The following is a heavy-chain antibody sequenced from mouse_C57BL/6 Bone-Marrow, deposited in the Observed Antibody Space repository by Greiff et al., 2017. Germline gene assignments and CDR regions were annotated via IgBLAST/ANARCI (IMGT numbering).Heavy chain of an antibody. Sequence: ESGPGLVKPSQSLSLTCSVTGYSITSGYYWNWIRQFPGNKLEWMGYISYDGSNNYNPSLKNRISITRDTSKNQFFLKLNSVTTEDTATYYCARTLRNFDVWGTGTTVTVSS. CDR1: GYSITSGYY. CDR2: ISYDGSN. D-gene: IGHD1-1*01. V-gene: IGHV3-6*01. CDR3: ARTLRNFDV. J-gene: IGHJ1*03.